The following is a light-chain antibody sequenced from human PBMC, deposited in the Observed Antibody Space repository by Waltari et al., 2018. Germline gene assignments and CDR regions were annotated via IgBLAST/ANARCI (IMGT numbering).Light chain of an antibody. CDR2: LGS. CDR1: QSLLHSNGYNY. Sequence: DIVMTQSPLSLPVTPGEPASISCRSSQSLLHSNGYNYLDWYLQKPGQSPQLLIYLGSNRASGVPDRFSGSGSGTDFTLTISRLEPEDFAVYYCQQYGSSLWTFGQGTKVEIK. CDR3: QQYGSSLWT. V-gene: IGKV2-28*01. J-gene: IGKJ1*01.